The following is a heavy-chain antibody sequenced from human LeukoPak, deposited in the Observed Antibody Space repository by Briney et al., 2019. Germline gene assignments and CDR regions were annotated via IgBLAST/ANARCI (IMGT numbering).Heavy chain of an antibody. Sequence: GGTLRLSCAASGFTFSNHGMNWVRQAPGKGLEWVSAISGSGGGTYYADSVKGRFTISRVNSKNTLYLQMTSLRAEDTAVYYCAKSQGIYDSSGYYYDYWGQGTLVTVSS. CDR2: ISGSGGGT. D-gene: IGHD3-22*01. J-gene: IGHJ4*02. CDR1: GFTFSNHG. CDR3: AKSQGIYDSSGYYYDY. V-gene: IGHV3-23*01.